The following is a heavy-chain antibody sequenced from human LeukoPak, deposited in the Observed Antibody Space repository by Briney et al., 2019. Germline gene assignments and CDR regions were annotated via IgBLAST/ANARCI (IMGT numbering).Heavy chain of an antibody. Sequence: SETLSLTRTVSGGSISSGGYYWSWIRQHPGKGLEWIGYIYYSGSTYYNPSLKSRVTISVDTSKNQFSLKLSSVTAADTAVYYCARGMTTVTHNWFDPWGQGTLVTVSS. D-gene: IGHD4-17*01. CDR3: ARGMTTVTHNWFDP. CDR1: GGSISSGGYY. CDR2: IYYSGST. V-gene: IGHV4-31*03. J-gene: IGHJ5*02.